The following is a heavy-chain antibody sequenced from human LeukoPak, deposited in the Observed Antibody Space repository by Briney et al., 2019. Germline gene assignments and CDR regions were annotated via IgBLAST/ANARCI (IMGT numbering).Heavy chain of an antibody. CDR1: GYTFTSYY. CDR2: INPSGGST. J-gene: IGHJ6*02. D-gene: IGHD2-15*01. CDR3: ARASSWSRPYYYGMDV. V-gene: IGHV1-46*01. Sequence: ASVKVSCKASGYTFTSYYMHWMRQAPGQGLEWMGIINPSGGSTSYAQKFQGRVTMTRDTSTSTVYMELSSLRSEDTAVYYCARASSWSRPYYYGMDVRGQGTTVTVSS.